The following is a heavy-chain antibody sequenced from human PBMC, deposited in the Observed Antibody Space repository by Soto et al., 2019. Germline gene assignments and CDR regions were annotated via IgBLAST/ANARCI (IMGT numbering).Heavy chain of an antibody. D-gene: IGHD3-10*01. CDR2: INSDGSTT. CDR1: GFTFSSYW. CDR3: AKVNPGSGNANY. Sequence: EVQLVESGGGLVQPGGSLRLSCAASGFTFSSYWMLWVRQAPGKGLVWVSRINSDGSTTSYADSVKGRFTISRDNARTRRYLQMTCLRAEYRVVYSCAKVNPGSGNANYWGQGTLVTVSS. V-gene: IGHV3-74*01. J-gene: IGHJ4*02.